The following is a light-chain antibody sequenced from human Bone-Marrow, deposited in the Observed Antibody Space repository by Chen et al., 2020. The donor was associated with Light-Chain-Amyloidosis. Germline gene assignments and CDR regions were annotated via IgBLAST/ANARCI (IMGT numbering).Light chain of an antibody. CDR1: DLPTKY. V-gene: IGLV3-25*03. J-gene: IGLJ2*01. CDR3: QSADSSGTDEVI. CDR2: RET. Sequence: SYELTQPPSVSVSPGQTARITCSGDDLPTKYAYWYQQKPGQAPVLVIHRETERASGLSERFSGSSSGTTATLTISGVQAEDEADYHCQSADSSGTDEVIFGGGTKLTVL.